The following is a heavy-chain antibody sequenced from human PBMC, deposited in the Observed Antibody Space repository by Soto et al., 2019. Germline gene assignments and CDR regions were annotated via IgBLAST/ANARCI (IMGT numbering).Heavy chain of an antibody. D-gene: IGHD2-15*01. Sequence: EVQVVEAGGDLVQPGGSLRLSCAASGFTFSSYWMHWVRQAPGKGLVWVSRIIPAGTSTYYADSVKGRFTTSRDNAKNQVYLQMNRLTAGVLAGYYCARGLDGGRYGFANWGQGTLVTVSS. V-gene: IGHV3-74*01. CDR1: GFTFSSYW. CDR2: IIPAGTST. CDR3: ARGLDGGRYGFAN. J-gene: IGHJ4*02.